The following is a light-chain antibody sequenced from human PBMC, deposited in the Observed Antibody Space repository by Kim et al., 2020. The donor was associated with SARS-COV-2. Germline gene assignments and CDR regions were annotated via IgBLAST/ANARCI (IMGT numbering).Light chain of an antibody. Sequence: VSPGQTASITCSGDKLGDKYACWYQQKPGQSPVLVIYQDNKRPSGIPERFSGSNSGNTATLTISGTQAMDEADYYCQAWDSSILYVFGTGTKVTVL. CDR2: QDN. V-gene: IGLV3-1*01. CDR1: KLGDKY. CDR3: QAWDSSILYV. J-gene: IGLJ1*01.